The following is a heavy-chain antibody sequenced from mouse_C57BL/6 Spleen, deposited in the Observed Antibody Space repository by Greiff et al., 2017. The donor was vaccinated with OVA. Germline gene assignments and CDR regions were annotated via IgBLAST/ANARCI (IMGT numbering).Heavy chain of an antibody. D-gene: IGHD3-1*01. CDR2: INPNNGGT. CDR3: ARESGTGFDY. J-gene: IGHJ2*01. V-gene: IGHV1-18*01. Sequence: VQLQQSGPELVKPGASVTIPCKASGYTFTDYNMDWVKQSHGKSLEWIGDINPNNGGTIYNQKFKGKATLTVDKSSSTAYMERRSLTSEDTAVYYCARESGTGFDYWGQGTTLTVSS. CDR1: GYTFTDYN.